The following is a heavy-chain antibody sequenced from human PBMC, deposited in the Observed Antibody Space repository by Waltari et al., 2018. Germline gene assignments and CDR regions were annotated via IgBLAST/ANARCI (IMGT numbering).Heavy chain of an antibody. CDR3: TTSISGAINLY. Sequence: EVQLVESGGGLVQPGGSLRLSCAASGFLFRDHYRDWVRQAPGKGLEWVGRSKNRGANYVTEYAASVQGRFTISRDFSQNSLYLQMNSLRTDDTAVYYCTTSISGAINLYWGQGTLVTVSS. V-gene: IGHV3-72*01. CDR1: GFLFRDHY. D-gene: IGHD3-3*02. J-gene: IGHJ4*02. CDR2: SKNRGANYVT.